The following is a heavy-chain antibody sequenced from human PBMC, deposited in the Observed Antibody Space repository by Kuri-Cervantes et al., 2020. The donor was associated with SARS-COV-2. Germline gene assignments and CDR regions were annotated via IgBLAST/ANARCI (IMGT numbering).Heavy chain of an antibody. CDR1: GFTFSSYS. CDR3: ARDLRSGWFEGAFDI. J-gene: IGHJ3*02. D-gene: IGHD6-19*01. V-gene: IGHV3-21*01. Sequence: ETLSLTCAASGFTFSSYSMNWVRQAPGKGLEWVSSISSSSGSYILYTDSVKGRFTVSRDDAKNSLYLQMNSLRAEDSAVYYCARDLRSGWFEGAFDIWGRGTMVTVSS. CDR2: ISSSSGSYI.